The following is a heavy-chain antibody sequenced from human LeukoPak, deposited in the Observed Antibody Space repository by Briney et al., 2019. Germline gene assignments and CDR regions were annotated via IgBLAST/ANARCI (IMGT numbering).Heavy chain of an antibody. CDR2: ISSSGSSI. Sequence: GGSLRLSCAASGFTFSSYEMNWVRQAPGKGLEWVSYISSSGSSIYYADSVKGRFTISRDNAKSSLFLQMNSLRAEDTAVYYCAKVPDYDYVWGSYRFDYWGQGTLVTVSS. D-gene: IGHD3-16*02. J-gene: IGHJ4*02. CDR1: GFTFSSYE. CDR3: AKVPDYDYVWGSYRFDY. V-gene: IGHV3-48*03.